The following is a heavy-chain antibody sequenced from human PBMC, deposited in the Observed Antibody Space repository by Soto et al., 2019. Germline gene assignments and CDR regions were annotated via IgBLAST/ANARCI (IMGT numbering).Heavy chain of an antibody. CDR3: AKDPPYGSGSHVVD. J-gene: IGHJ4*02. Sequence: SCKASGFTFSSYAMSWVRQAPGKGLEWVSTISDGGDSTYYADSVKGRFTISRDNSKNTLYLQINSLRAEDTAIYYCAKDPPYGSGSHVVDWGQGTLVTVSS. D-gene: IGHD3-10*01. CDR1: GFTFSSYA. CDR2: ISDGGDST. V-gene: IGHV3-23*01.